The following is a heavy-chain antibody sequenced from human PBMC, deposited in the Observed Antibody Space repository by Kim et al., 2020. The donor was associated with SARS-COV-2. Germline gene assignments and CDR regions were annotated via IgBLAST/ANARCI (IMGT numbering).Heavy chain of an antibody. Sequence: LKSRVTISVDTSKNQFSLKLSSVTAADTAVYYCARHSIGFYGDYVTEFDYWGQGTLVTVSS. J-gene: IGHJ4*02. CDR3: ARHSIGFYGDYVTEFDY. D-gene: IGHD4-17*01. V-gene: IGHV4-39*01.